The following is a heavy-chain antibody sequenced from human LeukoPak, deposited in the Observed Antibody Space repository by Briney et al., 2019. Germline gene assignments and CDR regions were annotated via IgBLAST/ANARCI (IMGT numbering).Heavy chain of an antibody. D-gene: IGHD4-23*01. CDR2: IYYSGST. J-gene: IGHJ4*02. Sequence: ASETLSLTCTVSGGSISSSSYYWGWIRQPPGKGLEWIGSIYYSGSTYYNPSLKSRVTISVDTSKNQFSLKLSSVTAADTAVYYCARAGTVVTPWALDYWGQGTLVTVSS. CDR1: GGSISSSSYY. V-gene: IGHV4-39*07. CDR3: ARAGTVVTPWALDY.